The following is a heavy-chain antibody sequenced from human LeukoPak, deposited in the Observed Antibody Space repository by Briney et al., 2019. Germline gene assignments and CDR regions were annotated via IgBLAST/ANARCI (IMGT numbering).Heavy chain of an antibody. CDR1: GFTFSGCG. CDR2: ITYDGINK. D-gene: IGHD3-3*01. Sequence: GGSLRLSCAASGFTFSGCGMYWVRQAPGKGLEWVAFITYDGINKYYAESVKGRFTISRDNSKNTLSLQMNSLRGEDTADYYCATWAATILGTDCWGQGTLVTVSS. V-gene: IGHV3-30*19. J-gene: IGHJ4*02. CDR3: ATWAATILGTDC.